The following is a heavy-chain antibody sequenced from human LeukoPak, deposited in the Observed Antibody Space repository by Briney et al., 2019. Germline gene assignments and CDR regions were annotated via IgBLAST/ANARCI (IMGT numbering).Heavy chain of an antibody. CDR2: ITSRGTHI. CDR1: GFAFNSYT. J-gene: IGHJ3*01. Sequence: TGGSLRLSCAASGFAFNSYTIKWVRQAPGKGLEWVSAITSRGTHIYNADSVKGRFTISRDNAENSAYLQMNSLRAEDTAVYFCARPDCSSTSCYSGHAFHVWGQGTMVTVSS. D-gene: IGHD2-2*01. V-gene: IGHV3-21*04. CDR3: ARPDCSSTSCYSGHAFHV.